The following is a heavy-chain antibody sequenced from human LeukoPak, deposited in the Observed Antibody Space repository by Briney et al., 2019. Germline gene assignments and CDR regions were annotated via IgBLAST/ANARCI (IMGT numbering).Heavy chain of an antibody. V-gene: IGHV1-2*02. D-gene: IGHD7-27*01. J-gene: IGHJ4*02. Sequence: GASVKVSCTASGYTFTDHYLHWVRQAPGQELEWVGWIRPKSGDIHYAQTFYGRVTLTRDTSINTAYMGLTGLTSDDTGVYYCTRDHNWGPDYWGQGTLIIVSS. CDR2: IRPKSGDI. CDR1: GYTFTDHY. CDR3: TRDHNWGPDY.